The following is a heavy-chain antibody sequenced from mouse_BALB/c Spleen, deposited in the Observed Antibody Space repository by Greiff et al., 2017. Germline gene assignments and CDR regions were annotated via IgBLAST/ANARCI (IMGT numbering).Heavy chain of an antibody. Sequence: EVQLVESGPSLVKPSQTLSLTCSVTGDSITSGYWNWIRKFPGNKLEYMGYISYSGSTYYNPSLKSRISITRDTSKNQYYLQLNSVTTEDTATYYCARSAPLITTATFDYWGQGTTLTVSS. CDR2: ISYSGST. V-gene: IGHV3-8*02. J-gene: IGHJ2*01. D-gene: IGHD1-2*01. CDR1: GDSITSGY. CDR3: ARSAPLITTATFDY.